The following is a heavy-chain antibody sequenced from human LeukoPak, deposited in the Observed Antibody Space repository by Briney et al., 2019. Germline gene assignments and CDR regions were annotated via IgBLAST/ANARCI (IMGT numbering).Heavy chain of an antibody. CDR3: ARGGVGGTVNY. D-gene: IGHD2-21*02. CDR1: GFTFSGYW. J-gene: IGHJ4*02. CDR2: INSDGSTT. Sequence: QPGGSLRLSCAASGFTFSGYWMHWVRQAPGKGLVWVSLINSDGSTTSHADSVKGRFTFSRDNAKNTLYLQMNSLRAEDTAVYYCARGGVGGTVNYWGQGTLVTVSS. V-gene: IGHV3-74*01.